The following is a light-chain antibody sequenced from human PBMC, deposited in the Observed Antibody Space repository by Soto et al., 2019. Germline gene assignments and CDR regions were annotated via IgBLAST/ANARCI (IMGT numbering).Light chain of an antibody. Sequence: QSALTQPASVSGYPGQSITISCTGTSSDVGGYNYVSWFQQHPGKAPNLMIYDVYRRPSGVSYRFSGSKSGNTASLTISGLQAEDEADYYCSSYTTSSTVVFGGGTKLTVL. CDR2: DVY. CDR3: SSYTTSSTVV. J-gene: IGLJ2*01. V-gene: IGLV2-14*01. CDR1: SSDVGGYNY.